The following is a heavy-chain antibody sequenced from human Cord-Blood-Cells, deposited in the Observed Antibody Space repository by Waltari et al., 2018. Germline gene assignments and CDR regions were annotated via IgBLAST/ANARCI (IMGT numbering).Heavy chain of an antibody. CDR3: AREPGGKGGDY. CDR2: NNPNSGGT. CDR1: GYTFTGYY. J-gene: IGHJ4*02. V-gene: IGHV1-2*02. D-gene: IGHD3-16*01. Sequence: QAQPVQSGPAVKKPGASVKVSCKAAGYTFTGYYMHSVRQAPGQGIEWMGWNNPNSGGTNYAQKFQGRVTMTRDTSISTAYMELSRLRSDDTAVYYCAREPGGKGGDYWGQGTLVTVSS.